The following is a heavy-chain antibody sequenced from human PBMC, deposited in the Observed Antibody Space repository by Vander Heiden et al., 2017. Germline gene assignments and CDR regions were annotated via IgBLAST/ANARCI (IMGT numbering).Heavy chain of an antibody. Sequence: QVQLVESGGGVVQPGRSLRLSCAASGFTFSSYAMHWVRQAPGKGLEWVAVRSYDGSNKYYADSVKGRFTISRDNSKNTLYLQMNSLRAEDTAVYYCARPTGVQLELRYWGQGTLVTVSS. V-gene: IGHV3-30*04. CDR2: RSYDGSNK. CDR3: ARPTGVQLELRY. J-gene: IGHJ4*02. D-gene: IGHD1-1*01. CDR1: GFTFSSYA.